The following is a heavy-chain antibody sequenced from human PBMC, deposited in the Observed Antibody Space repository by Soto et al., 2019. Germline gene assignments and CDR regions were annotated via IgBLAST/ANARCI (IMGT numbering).Heavy chain of an antibody. D-gene: IGHD3-9*01. CDR2: INGGNGST. CDR1: GYTLTNFA. J-gene: IGHJ6*03. V-gene: IGHV1-3*01. Sequence: QVQLVQPGAEVRKPGASVKLPCKASGYTLTNFAMQWVRQAPGQRLEWMGWINGGNGSTKYSQNFQGRVTITTDTSASTVYMELSSLRSEDTAVYFWARGGLSGRGYFYYYMDVWGKGTTVTVSS. CDR3: ARGGLSGRGYFYYYMDV.